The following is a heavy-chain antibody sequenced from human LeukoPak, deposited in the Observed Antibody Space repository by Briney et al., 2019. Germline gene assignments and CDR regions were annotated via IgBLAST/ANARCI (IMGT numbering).Heavy chain of an antibody. CDR1: GYTFTNYG. Sequence: ASVKVSCKASGYTFTNYGISWVRQAPGQGLEWMGWSSAYNGNTNYAQKFQGRVTVTTDASTSTAHMELRSLRSDDSAVYYCARATHSGYYPGYWGQGTLVTVSS. CDR3: ARATHSGYYPGY. V-gene: IGHV1-18*01. J-gene: IGHJ4*02. CDR2: SSAYNGNT. D-gene: IGHD5-12*01.